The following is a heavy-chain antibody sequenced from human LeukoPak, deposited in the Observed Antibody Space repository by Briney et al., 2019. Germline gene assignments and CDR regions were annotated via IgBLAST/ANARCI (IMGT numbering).Heavy chain of an antibody. Sequence: GGSLRLSCAASGFTFTNYWMHWVRQAPGKGLEWVSAISGSGGSTYSADSVKGRFTISRDNSKNTLYLQMDSLRAEDTAVYYCAKDRNYYDPSAYYDYWGQGTLVTVSS. CDR3: AKDRNYYDPSAYYDY. CDR1: GFTFTNYW. J-gene: IGHJ4*02. CDR2: ISGSGGST. D-gene: IGHD3-22*01. V-gene: IGHV3-23*01.